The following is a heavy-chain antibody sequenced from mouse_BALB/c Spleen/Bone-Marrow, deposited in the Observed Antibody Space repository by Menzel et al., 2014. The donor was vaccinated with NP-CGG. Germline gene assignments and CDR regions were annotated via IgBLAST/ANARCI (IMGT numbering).Heavy chain of an antibody. V-gene: IGHV1-15*01. CDR1: GYTFTDYE. Sequence: VQLQQSGAELVRPGASVKLSCKALGYTFTDYEMHWVKQTPVNGLEWIGAIHPGSGNTAYNQKFKGKATLTADKSSSTAYMELSGLTSEDSAVYYCIRGNYRYSWFAYWGQGTLVTVSA. J-gene: IGHJ3*01. D-gene: IGHD2-14*01. CDR3: IRGNYRYSWFAY. CDR2: IHPGSGNT.